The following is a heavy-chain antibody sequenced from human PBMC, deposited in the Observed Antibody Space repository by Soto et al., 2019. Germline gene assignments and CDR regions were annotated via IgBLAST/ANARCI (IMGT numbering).Heavy chain of an antibody. D-gene: IGHD2-2*02. J-gene: IGHJ4*02. V-gene: IGHV3-23*01. Sequence: GGSLRLSCAASGFTFNNYGVGWVRQAPGKGLEWVSTISASGGNIYYADSVKGRFTISGDTSKNTLYLQMDSLRAEDTAVYYCTKENCGGTTSGYTAPNYIEQWGQGSPVTV. CDR1: GFTFNNYG. CDR2: ISASGGNI. CDR3: TKENCGGTTSGYTAPNYIEQ.